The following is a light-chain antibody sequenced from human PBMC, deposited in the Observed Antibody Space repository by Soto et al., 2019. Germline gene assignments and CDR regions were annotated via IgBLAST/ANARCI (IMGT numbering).Light chain of an antibody. J-gene: IGKJ2*01. CDR1: RGVTST. Sequence: EIVMTQSPATLSVSPGERPPSPSRAGRGVTSTLAWYQKKPAQAPRLLIYGASTRATGIPARFSGSGSGTEFTLTISSLQSEDFAVYYCQQYNNWPYTFGQGTKLEIK. V-gene: IGKV3-15*01. CDR2: GAS. CDR3: QQYNNWPYT.